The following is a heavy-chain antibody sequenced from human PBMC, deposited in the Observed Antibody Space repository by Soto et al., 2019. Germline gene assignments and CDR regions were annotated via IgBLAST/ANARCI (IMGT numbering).Heavy chain of an antibody. J-gene: IGHJ6*02. D-gene: IGHD2-15*01. CDR2: ISGSGGST. CDR1: GFTFSSYA. Sequence: HPGGSLRLSCAASGFTFSSYAMSWVRQAPGKGLEWVSAISGSGGSTYYADSVKGRFTISRDNSKNTLYLQMNSLRAEDTAVYYCAKGTTNCSGGSCLPRYYYGMDVWGQGTTVTVSS. V-gene: IGHV3-23*01. CDR3: AKGTTNCSGGSCLPRYYYGMDV.